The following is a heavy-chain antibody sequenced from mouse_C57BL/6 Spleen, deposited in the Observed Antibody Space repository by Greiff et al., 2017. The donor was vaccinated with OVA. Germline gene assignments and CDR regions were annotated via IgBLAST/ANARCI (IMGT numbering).Heavy chain of an antibody. CDR1: GFTFSDYG. Sequence: EVQRVESGGGLVKPGGSLKLSCAASGFTFSDYGMHWVRQAPEKGLEWVAYISSGSSTIYYADTVKGRFTISRDNATNTLFLQMTSLRSEDTAMYYCARNYYGSSHGFFDYWGQGTTLTVSS. CDR2: ISSGSSTI. V-gene: IGHV5-17*01. D-gene: IGHD1-1*01. J-gene: IGHJ2*01. CDR3: ARNYYGSSHGFFDY.